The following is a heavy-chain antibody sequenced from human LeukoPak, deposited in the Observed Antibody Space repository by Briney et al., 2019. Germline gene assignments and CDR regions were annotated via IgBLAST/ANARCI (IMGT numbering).Heavy chain of an antibody. V-gene: IGHV4-34*01. Sequence: PSETLSLTCAVYGGSFSGYYWSWIRQPPGKGLEWIGEINHSGSTNYNPSLKSRVTISVDTSKNQFSLKLSSVTAADTAVYYCARGWHYYDSSGYLPDFDYWGQGTLVTVPS. CDR2: INHSGST. CDR1: GGSFSGYY. D-gene: IGHD3-22*01. J-gene: IGHJ4*02. CDR3: ARGWHYYDSSGYLPDFDY.